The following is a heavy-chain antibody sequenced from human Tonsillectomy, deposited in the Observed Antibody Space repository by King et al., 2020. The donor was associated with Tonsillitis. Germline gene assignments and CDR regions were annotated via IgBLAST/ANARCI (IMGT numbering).Heavy chain of an antibody. CDR3: TTGLRETIAAVGIEGRDS. CDR2: ITSQTDGGSA. V-gene: IGHV3-15*01. J-gene: IGHJ4*02. D-gene: IGHD6-25*01. CDR1: GFTFSNAW. Sequence: VQLVESGGGLIKPGGSLRLSCIASGFTFSNAWISWVRQAPGKGLEGVGHITSQTDGGSADYAAPVQGRFLISRDDSRDTVFLEMSGPKTDGTAVYYSTTGLRETIAAVGIEGRDSGGKGTLSLSPQ.